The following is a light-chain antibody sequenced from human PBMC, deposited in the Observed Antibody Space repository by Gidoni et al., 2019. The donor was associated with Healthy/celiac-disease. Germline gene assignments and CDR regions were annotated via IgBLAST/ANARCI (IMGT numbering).Light chain of an antibody. CDR3: QQSSNWPLT. Sequence: ILFPQSPATLSLSPGERATLSCSASQSVSSYLAWYQQKPGQAPRLLIYDASNRATGIPARFSGSGSGTDFTITISSREHEDFAVYYWQQSSNWPLTFGGGTKVEIK. J-gene: IGKJ4*01. CDR2: DAS. CDR1: QSVSSY. V-gene: IGKV3-11*01.